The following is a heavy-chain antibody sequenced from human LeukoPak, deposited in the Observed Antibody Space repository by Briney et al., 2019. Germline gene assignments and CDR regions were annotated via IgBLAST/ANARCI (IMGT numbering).Heavy chain of an antibody. CDR2: IYYSGST. J-gene: IGHJ6*02. D-gene: IGHD3-3*01. CDR1: GGSISSGGYY. Sequence: PSETLSLTCTVSGGSISSGGYYWSWIRQHPGKGLEWIGYIYYSGSTYYNPSLKSRVTISVDTSKNQFSLKLSSVTAADTAVYYCARAYDFWSGGYYGMDVWGQGTTVTVSS. CDR3: ARAYDFWSGGYYGMDV. V-gene: IGHV4-31*03.